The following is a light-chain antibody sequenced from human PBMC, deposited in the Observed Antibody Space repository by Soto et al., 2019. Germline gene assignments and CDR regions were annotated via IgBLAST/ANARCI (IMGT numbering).Light chain of an antibody. V-gene: IGKV3-11*01. CDR1: QSVSSY. Sequence: EIVLTQSPATLSLSPGERATLSCRASQSVSSYLAWYQQKRGQAPRLLIYDASNRATGIPARFSGSGSGTDFTLTISSLEPEDFAVYYCQPRSNWPTFGGGTKVEIK. J-gene: IGKJ4*01. CDR3: QPRSNWPT. CDR2: DAS.